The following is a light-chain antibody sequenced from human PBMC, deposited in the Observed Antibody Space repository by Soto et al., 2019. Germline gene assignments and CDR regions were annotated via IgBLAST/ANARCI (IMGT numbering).Light chain of an antibody. CDR2: SAS. J-gene: IGKJ5*01. Sequence: IQLTQSPSSLSASVGDRVTITCRTSQGINTFLAWYRQKPGKAPQLLIYSASTLKSGVSSRFSGSGSGTEFTLTISSLQPEDFETYYCQQLNIYPVPFGQGTRLEI. CDR3: QQLNIYPVP. V-gene: IGKV1-9*01. CDR1: QGINTF.